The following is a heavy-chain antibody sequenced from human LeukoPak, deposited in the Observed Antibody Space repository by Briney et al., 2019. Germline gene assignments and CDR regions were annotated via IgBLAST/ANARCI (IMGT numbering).Heavy chain of an antibody. J-gene: IGHJ2*01. CDR1: GFTFSSYA. V-gene: IGHV3-23*01. CDR2: ISASDGST. CDR3: AKDTTTSFWYFDL. Sequence: PGGSLRLSCAASGFTFSSYAMSWVRQAPGKGLEWVSTISASDGSTYYTDSVKGRFTISRDNSKNTLYLQLNSLRAEDTAVYYCAKDTTTSFWYFDLWGRGTLVTVSS. D-gene: IGHD1-14*01.